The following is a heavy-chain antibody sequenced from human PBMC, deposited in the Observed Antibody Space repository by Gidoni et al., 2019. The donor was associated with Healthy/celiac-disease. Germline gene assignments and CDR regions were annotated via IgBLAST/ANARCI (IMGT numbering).Heavy chain of an antibody. D-gene: IGHD3-10*01. CDR3: ARVNRVSDSPFDY. V-gene: IGHV4-30-4*01. CDR1: GGSIRRGDYY. Sequence: QVQLQESGPGLVKPSQTLSLTCTVSGGSIRRGDYYWSWIRQPPGKGLEWIGYIYYSGSTYYNPSLKSRVTISVDTSKNQFSLKLSSVTAADTAVYYCARVNRVSDSPFDYWGQGTLVTVSS. J-gene: IGHJ4*02. CDR2: IYYSGST.